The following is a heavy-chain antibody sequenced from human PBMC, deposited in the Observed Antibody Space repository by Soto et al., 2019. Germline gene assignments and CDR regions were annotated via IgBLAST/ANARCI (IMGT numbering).Heavy chain of an antibody. CDR3: AKDRCSGTSCYFDY. CDR1: GFTFSSYG. J-gene: IGHJ4*02. Sequence: GSLRLSCAASGFTFSSYGMSWVRQAPGKGLEWVSAIVGSGVSTYYADSVKGRFTISRDNSKNTLYLQMNSLRAEDTAVYYCAKDRCSGTSCYFDYWGQGTLVTVSS. V-gene: IGHV3-23*01. D-gene: IGHD2-2*01. CDR2: IVGSGVST.